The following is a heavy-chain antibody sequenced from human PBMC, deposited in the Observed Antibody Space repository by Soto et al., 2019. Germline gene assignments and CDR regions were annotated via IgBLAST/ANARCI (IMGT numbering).Heavy chain of an antibody. Sequence: SETLSLTCTVSGGSITNYYWSWFRQPPGKGLEWIGYIYYSGITNYNPSLKSRVTISVDPSKNQFSLKLRSVTSADTAVYYCARDRHNSGEWGQGTLVTVSS. J-gene: IGHJ4*02. D-gene: IGHD6-19*01. CDR1: GGSITNYY. CDR2: IYYSGIT. V-gene: IGHV4-59*01. CDR3: ARDRHNSGE.